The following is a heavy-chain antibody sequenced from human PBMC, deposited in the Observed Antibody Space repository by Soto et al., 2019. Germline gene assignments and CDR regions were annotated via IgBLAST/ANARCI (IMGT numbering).Heavy chain of an antibody. Sequence: ASVKASCKASGYTFTSYSISWVRQAPGQGIERMGWISAYNGNTNYAQKLQGRVTMTTDTSTSTAYMELRSLRSDDTAVYYCAREGCTNGVCCTVHSNYYYYGMDVWGQGTTVTVSS. CDR1: GYTFTSYS. V-gene: IGHV1-18*01. CDR2: ISAYNGNT. D-gene: IGHD2-8*01. J-gene: IGHJ6*02. CDR3: AREGCTNGVCCTVHSNYYYYGMDV.